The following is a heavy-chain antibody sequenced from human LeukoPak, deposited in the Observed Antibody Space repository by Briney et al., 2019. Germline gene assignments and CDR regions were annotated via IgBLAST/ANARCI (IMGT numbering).Heavy chain of an antibody. CDR2: ISGSGSGT. V-gene: IGHV3-23*01. D-gene: IGHD6-13*01. CDR3: AKAPRAVGTPIFEY. CDR1: GFSFSNYA. J-gene: IGHJ4*02. Sequence: PGGSLRLSCAASGFSFSNYAMSWVRQAPGKGLEWVSGISGSGSGTYYSDSVRGRFTISRDNSKNTLYLQMNTLRAEDTAVYYCAKAPRAVGTPIFEYWGQGPLVTVSS.